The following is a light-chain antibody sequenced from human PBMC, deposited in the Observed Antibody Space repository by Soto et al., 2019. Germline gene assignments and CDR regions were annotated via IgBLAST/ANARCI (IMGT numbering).Light chain of an antibody. CDR2: ATS. J-gene: IGKJ1*01. Sequence: EIVLTQSPDTLSLSPGERATLSCRASQSVSSSSVAWYQQKPGQAPRLLIYATSYRATDIPVRFSAGGAGTDFTLTISRLEPEDFEVYYCQQYGRSPLTFGQGTKVDIK. CDR1: QSVSSSS. CDR3: QQYGRSPLT. V-gene: IGKV3-20*01.